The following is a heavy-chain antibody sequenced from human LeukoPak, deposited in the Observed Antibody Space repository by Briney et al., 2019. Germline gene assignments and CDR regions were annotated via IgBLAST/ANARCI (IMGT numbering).Heavy chain of an antibody. CDR2: INSDGSNT. J-gene: IGHJ6*02. Sequence: GGSLRLSCAASGFIFSSYWMYWVRQAPGKGLVWVAHINSDGSNTNYADSVKGRFTISRDNAENKVYLQMNSLRAEDTAVYYCARDHNWNNHVLYGMDVWGQGTTVTVSS. CDR3: ARDHNWNNHVLYGMDV. D-gene: IGHD1/OR15-1a*01. V-gene: IGHV3-74*01. CDR1: GFIFSSYW.